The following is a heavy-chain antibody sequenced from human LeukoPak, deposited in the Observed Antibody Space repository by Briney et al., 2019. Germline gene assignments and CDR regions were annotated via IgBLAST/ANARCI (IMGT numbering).Heavy chain of an antibody. CDR1: VYTFTSYG. V-gene: IGHV1-18*01. D-gene: IGHD4-17*01. Sequence: ASVTVSFTSSVYTFTSYGISWVRQAPGQGLEGMVWISAYNGNTHSPQKLHGRVTMTTVTSTSTAYMELRSLRSDDTAVYYCAREPNGDYAGDYWGQGTLVTVSS. CDR2: ISAYNGNT. CDR3: AREPNGDYAGDY. J-gene: IGHJ4*02.